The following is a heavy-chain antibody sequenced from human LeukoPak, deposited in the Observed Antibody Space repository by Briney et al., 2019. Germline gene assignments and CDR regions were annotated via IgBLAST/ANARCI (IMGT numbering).Heavy chain of an antibody. V-gene: IGHV4-34*01. J-gene: IGHJ4*02. CDR3: ARGQGAIVVVPAALVFDY. D-gene: IGHD2-2*01. CDR1: GGSFSGYY. CDR2: INHSGST. Sequence: SETLSLTCAVYGGSFSGYYWSWIRQPPGKGLEWIGEINHSGSTTYNPSLKSRVTISVDTSKNQFSLKLSSVTAADTAVYYCARGQGAIVVVPAALVFDYWGQGTLVTVSS.